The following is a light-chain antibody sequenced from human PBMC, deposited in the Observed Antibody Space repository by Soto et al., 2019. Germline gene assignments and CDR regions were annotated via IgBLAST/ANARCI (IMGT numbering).Light chain of an antibody. CDR3: QHSST. J-gene: IGKJ1*01. V-gene: IGKV3-11*01. Sequence: IMSKQSPATLSASPGERATLSCRASQTVGVRLAWYQHKPGQAPRLLIYGASNRATGIPDRFSGSGSGTDFTLTISRLEPEDFAVYYCQHSSTFGQGTKVDIK. CDR1: QTVGVR. CDR2: GAS.